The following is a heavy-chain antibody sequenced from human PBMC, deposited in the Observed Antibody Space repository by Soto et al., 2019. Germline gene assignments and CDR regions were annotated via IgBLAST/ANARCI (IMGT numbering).Heavy chain of an antibody. Sequence: QITLRESGPTLVKPTETLTLTCTFSGFSLGTSRVGVAWIRLPPGKALEWLALIFWDDDKRYRPSLKSRLAITKDTSKNQVVLTMTNMDPVDPATYYCAQGYNHGSSFNFDYWGQGTLVTVSS. CDR2: IFWDDDK. J-gene: IGHJ4*02. CDR3: AQGYNHGSSFNFDY. D-gene: IGHD1-26*01. CDR1: GFSLGTSRVG. V-gene: IGHV2-5*02.